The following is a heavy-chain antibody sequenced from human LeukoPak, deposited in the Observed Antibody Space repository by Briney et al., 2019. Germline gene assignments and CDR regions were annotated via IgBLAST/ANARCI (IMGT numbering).Heavy chain of an antibody. V-gene: IGHV1-18*01. Sequence: ASVKVSCKASGYTFTSYGVSWVRQAPGQGLEWTGWISTYNGDTNYAQKLQGRVTMTTDTSTSTAYMELGSLRSDDTAVYYCARDWYCSGGSCYDCFDPWGQGTLVTVSS. D-gene: IGHD2-15*01. CDR2: ISTYNGDT. CDR1: GYTFTSYG. J-gene: IGHJ5*02. CDR3: ARDWYCSGGSCYDCFDP.